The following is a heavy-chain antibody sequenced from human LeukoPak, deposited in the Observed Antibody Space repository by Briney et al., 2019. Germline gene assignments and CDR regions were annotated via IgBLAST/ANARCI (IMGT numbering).Heavy chain of an antibody. D-gene: IGHD3-22*01. CDR2: IRYDGSNK. CDR3: AEVNTD. V-gene: IGHV3-30*02. CDR1: GFTFSSYG. Sequence: GGSLRLSCAASGFTFSSYGMHWVRQAPDKGLEWVAFIRYDGSNKYYADSVKGRFTISRDNAKNSLYLQMNSLRAEDTAVYYCAEVNTDWGQGTLVTVSS. J-gene: IGHJ4*02.